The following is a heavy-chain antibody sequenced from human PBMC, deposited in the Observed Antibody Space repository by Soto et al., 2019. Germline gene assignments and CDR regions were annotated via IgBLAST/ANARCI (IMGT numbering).Heavy chain of an antibody. J-gene: IGHJ6*02. CDR1: GGTFSSYA. CDR2: IIPIFGTA. Sequence: SVKVSCKASGGTFSSYAISWVRQAPGQGLEWMGGIIPIFGTANYAQKFQGRVTITADESTSTAYMELSSLRSEDTAVYYCASGSPRVAATRRHSGYYYYGMDVCGQGTMVTVYS. D-gene: IGHD2-15*01. CDR3: ASGSPRVAATRRHSGYYYYGMDV. V-gene: IGHV1-69*13.